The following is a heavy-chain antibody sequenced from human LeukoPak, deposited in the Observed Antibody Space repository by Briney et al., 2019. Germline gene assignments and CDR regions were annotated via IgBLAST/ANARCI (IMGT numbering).Heavy chain of an antibody. V-gene: IGHV3-23*01. CDR2: TVGRGPDT. Sequence: GGSLRLSCTASGFTFTNYAMSWVRRAPGKGLEWVAATVGRGPDTYHADSVRGRFTISRDNSKNTLYLQMNSLRAEDTALYYCTKAPEVSCRGAFCYPFDSWGQGTLVTVSS. D-gene: IGHD2-15*01. CDR3: TKAPEVSCRGAFCYPFDS. J-gene: IGHJ4*02. CDR1: GFTFTNYA.